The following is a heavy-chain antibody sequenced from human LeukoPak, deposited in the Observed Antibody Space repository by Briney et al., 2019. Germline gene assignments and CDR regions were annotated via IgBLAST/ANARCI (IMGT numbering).Heavy chain of an antibody. Sequence: GGSLRLSCAASGFTFSDYYMSWIRQAPGKGLEWVSYISSSGSTIYYADSVKGRFTISRDNAKNSLYLQMNSLRAEDTAVYYCAREGPKQQLVRSXAFDIWGQGTMVTVSS. CDR3: AREGPKQQLVRSXAFDI. CDR2: ISSSGSTI. CDR1: GFTFSDYY. J-gene: IGHJ3*02. V-gene: IGHV3-11*01. D-gene: IGHD6-13*01.